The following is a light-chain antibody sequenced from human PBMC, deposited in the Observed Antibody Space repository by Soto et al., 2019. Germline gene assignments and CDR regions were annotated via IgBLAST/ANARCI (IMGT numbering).Light chain of an antibody. CDR2: LGS. Sequence: DIVMTQSPLSLPVTPGEPASISCRSSQSLLNSKGYNFLDWYLQKPGQSPQLLIYLGSNRASGVIDRXSGSASGTDFTLTISRVEAEDVGVYYCMQALQTPLTFGQGTKLEIK. CDR1: QSLLNSKGYNF. V-gene: IGKV2-28*01. CDR3: MQALQTPLT. J-gene: IGKJ2*01.